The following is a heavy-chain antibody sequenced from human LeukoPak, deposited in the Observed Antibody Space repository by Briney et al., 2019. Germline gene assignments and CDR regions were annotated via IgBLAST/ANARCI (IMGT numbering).Heavy chain of an antibody. Sequence: GGSLRLSCAASGFTVSSYYLSWVRQAPGKGLEWVSVIYSGGSTYYADSVKGRFTISRDNSKNTLYLQMNSLRAEDTAVYYCARDGDYYDSSGSLDYWGQGTLVAVSS. V-gene: IGHV3-66*01. D-gene: IGHD3-22*01. CDR1: GFTVSSYY. CDR3: ARDGDYYDSSGSLDY. J-gene: IGHJ4*02. CDR2: IYSGGST.